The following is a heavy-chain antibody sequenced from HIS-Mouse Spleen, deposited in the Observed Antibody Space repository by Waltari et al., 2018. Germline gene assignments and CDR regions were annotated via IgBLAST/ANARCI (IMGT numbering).Heavy chain of an antibody. V-gene: IGHV4-34*01. CDR2: INQSGST. Sequence: QVQLQQWGAGLLKPSETLSLTCAVYGGSFSGYYWSWIRQPPGKGLEWIGEINQSGSTNYNPSLKSLVTISVDTSKNQFSLKLSSVTAADTAVYYCARVNSSFDYWGQGTLVTVSS. D-gene: IGHD6-13*01. J-gene: IGHJ4*02. CDR3: ARVNSSFDY. CDR1: GGSFSGYY.